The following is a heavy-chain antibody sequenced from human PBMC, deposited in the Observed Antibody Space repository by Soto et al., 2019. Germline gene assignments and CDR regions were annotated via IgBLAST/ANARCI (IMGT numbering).Heavy chain of an antibody. CDR1: GYTFTSYG. J-gene: IGHJ6*02. D-gene: IGHD2-2*02. CDR2: ISAYNGNT. V-gene: IGHV1-18*04. CDR3: ARDRGGYCSSTSCYNYYYYGMDV. Sequence: ASVKVSCKASGYTFTSYGISWVRQAPGQGLEWMGWISAYNGNTNYAQKLQGRVTMTTDTSTSTAYMELRSLRSDDTAVYYCARDRGGYCSSTSCYNYYYYGMDVWGQGTTVTSP.